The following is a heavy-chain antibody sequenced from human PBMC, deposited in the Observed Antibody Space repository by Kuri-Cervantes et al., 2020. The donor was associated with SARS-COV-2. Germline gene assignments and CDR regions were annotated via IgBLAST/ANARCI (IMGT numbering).Heavy chain of an antibody. V-gene: IGHV3-66*01. D-gene: IGHD3-16*01. CDR1: GFTVTSDY. CDR2: IYSGGTT. J-gene: IGHJ2*01. Sequence: GGSLRLSCAASGFTVTSDYMTWVRQAPGEGLEWVSIIYSGGTTYYGDSVKGRFTMSRDTSKSTVYLQMDSLRVDDTAVYYCARARLGDWYFDLWGRGTMVTVSS. CDR3: ARARLGDWYFDL.